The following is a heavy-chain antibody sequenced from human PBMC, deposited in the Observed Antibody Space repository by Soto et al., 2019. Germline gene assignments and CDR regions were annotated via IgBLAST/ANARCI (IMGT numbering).Heavy chain of an antibody. CDR3: ATSGGGWLQPPV. Sequence: VGSLRLYSASSGYTFRSGRLSWVRQAPGKGLEWVANIKQDGSEKYYVDSVKGRFTISRDNAKNSLYLQMNSLRAEDTAVYYCATSGGGWLQPPVWGQGTLVTVSS. J-gene: IGHJ4*02. D-gene: IGHD5-12*01. V-gene: IGHV3-7*03. CDR2: IKQDGSEK. CDR1: GYTFRSGR.